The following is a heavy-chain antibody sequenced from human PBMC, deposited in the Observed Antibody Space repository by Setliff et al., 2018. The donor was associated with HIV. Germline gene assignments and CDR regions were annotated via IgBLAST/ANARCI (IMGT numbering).Heavy chain of an antibody. D-gene: IGHD4-17*01. Sequence: ASVKVSCKASGYTFINYHITWVRQAPGQGLEWVGSISASSVNTNYTQGRFTISRDNGKNLLYLQMNTLRAEDTAVYYCASARTFYAESALDYWGQGTLVTVSS. V-gene: IGHV1-18*01. CDR2: ISASSVNT. CDR1: GYTFINYH. J-gene: IGHJ4*02. CDR3: ASARTFYAESALDY.